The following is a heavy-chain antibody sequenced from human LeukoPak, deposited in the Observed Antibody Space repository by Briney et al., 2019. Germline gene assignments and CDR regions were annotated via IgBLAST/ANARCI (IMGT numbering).Heavy chain of an antibody. CDR2: ISTSGTT. D-gene: IGHD1-26*01. V-gene: IGHV4-4*07. J-gene: IGHJ4*01. Sequence: SETLSLTCTLSGDSLTNYYWNWFRQPAGEGLEWIGRISTSGTTNYNPSLKSRVTMSVDTSNNQFSLMLRSLTAADTAVYYCARSALVAVGATLDYWGHGALVTVSS. CDR1: GDSLTNYY. CDR3: ARSALVAVGATLDY.